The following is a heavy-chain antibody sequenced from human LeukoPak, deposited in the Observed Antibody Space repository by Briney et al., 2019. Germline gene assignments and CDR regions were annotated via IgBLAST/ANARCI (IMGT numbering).Heavy chain of an antibody. CDR3: AKSDGHGTGYGFHI. V-gene: IGHV3-30*02. Sequence: GGSLRLSCAASGFTFNDYAMYWVRQSPGRGLEWVALIRDDGSDTYHADSVKGRFTISRDNSKNTVFLRMNSLRGEDSAIYYCAKSDGHGTGYGFHIWGQGTVVTVSS. D-gene: IGHD6-19*01. CDR1: GFTFNDYA. CDR2: IRDDGSDT. J-gene: IGHJ3*02.